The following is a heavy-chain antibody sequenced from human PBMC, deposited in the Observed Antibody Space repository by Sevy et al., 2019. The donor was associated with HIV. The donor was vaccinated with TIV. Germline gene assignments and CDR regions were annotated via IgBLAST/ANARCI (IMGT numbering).Heavy chain of an antibody. D-gene: IGHD3-22*01. Sequence: GGSLRLSCAASGFTFSSYAMHWVRQAPGKGLEWVAVISYDGSNKYHADSVKGRFTISRDNSKNTLYLQMNSLRAEDTAVYYCARSGYYYDSSGYYPYWGQGTLVTVSS. CDR1: GFTFSSYA. J-gene: IGHJ4*02. CDR3: ARSGYYYDSSGYYPY. V-gene: IGHV3-30-3*01. CDR2: ISYDGSNK.